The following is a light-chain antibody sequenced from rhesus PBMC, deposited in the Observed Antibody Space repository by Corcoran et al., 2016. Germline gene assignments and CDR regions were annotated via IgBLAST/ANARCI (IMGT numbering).Light chain of an antibody. V-gene: IGKV1-46*01. CDR3: QQYYSDPLT. CDR1: QSFSSS. CDR2: SAS. J-gene: IGKJ4*01. Sequence: DIQMTQSPSSLSASVGDTVTITCRASQSFSSSLAWYQQKAGKAPNLRIHSASSLESGVPSRLSGSKSGTEFTLTIGSLQPEDIANYYCQQYYSDPLTFGGRTKVELK.